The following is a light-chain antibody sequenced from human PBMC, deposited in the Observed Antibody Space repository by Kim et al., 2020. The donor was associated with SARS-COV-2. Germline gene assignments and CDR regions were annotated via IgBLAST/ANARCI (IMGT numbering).Light chain of an antibody. Sequence: DIQMTQSPSSLSASLGDRVTITCRASHDIINYLAWYQQKPGRVPKLLIYAASTLRSGVPSRFSGSGSGTDFTLTISSLQPEDVATYYCQRYNNAPLTFGGGTKVDIK. V-gene: IGKV1-27*01. CDR2: AAS. CDR1: HDIINY. CDR3: QRYNNAPLT. J-gene: IGKJ4*01.